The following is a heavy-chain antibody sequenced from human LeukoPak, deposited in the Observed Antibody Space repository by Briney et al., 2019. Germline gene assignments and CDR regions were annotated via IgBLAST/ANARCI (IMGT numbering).Heavy chain of an antibody. CDR2: INPNSGGT. J-gene: IGHJ4*02. V-gene: IGHV1-2*02. D-gene: IGHD3-10*01. Sequence: ASVRVSCKASGYTFTGYYMHWVRQAPGQGLEWMGWINPNSGGTNYAQKFHGRVTMTRDTYISTASLELRRLRSDDTAVSYCARDGSGSYYITDYWGQGTLVTVSS. CDR1: GYTFTGYY. CDR3: ARDGSGSYYITDY.